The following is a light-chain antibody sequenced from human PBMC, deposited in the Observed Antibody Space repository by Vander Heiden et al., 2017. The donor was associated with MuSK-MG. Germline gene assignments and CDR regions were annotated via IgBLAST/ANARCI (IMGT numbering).Light chain of an antibody. CDR2: WAS. Sequence: DIAMTQPLDSPAVPLGERPIIDCKSSQSLLYNSNNKNYLAWYQLTPGQPPKLLFYWASTRESGVPDRFSGSGSGTAFTLTISSLQAEDVAVYYCQQYYQTPYTFGQGTKLEIK. J-gene: IGKJ2*01. CDR3: QQYYQTPYT. V-gene: IGKV4-1*01. CDR1: QSLLYNSNNKNY.